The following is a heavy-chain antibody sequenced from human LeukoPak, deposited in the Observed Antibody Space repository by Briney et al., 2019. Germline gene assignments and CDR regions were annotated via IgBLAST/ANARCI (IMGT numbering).Heavy chain of an antibody. V-gene: IGHV1-2*02. Sequence: ASVKVSCKASGYMFTGYYMHWVRQAPGQGLEWIGWINPNSGGTNYAQKFQGRVTMTRDTSLSTAYMDLNRLRSDDTAVYYCARVVAVTGTPVYYMDVWGKGTTVTVSS. CDR1: GYMFTGYY. CDR2: INPNSGGT. CDR3: ARVVAVTGTPVYYMDV. J-gene: IGHJ6*03. D-gene: IGHD6-19*01.